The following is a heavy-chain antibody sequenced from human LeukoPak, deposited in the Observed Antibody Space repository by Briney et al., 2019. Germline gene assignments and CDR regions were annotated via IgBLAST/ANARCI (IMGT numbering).Heavy chain of an antibody. V-gene: IGHV3-21*04. Sequence: GGSLRLSCAASGFTFSSYSMNWVRQAPGKGLEWVSSISSSSSYIYYADSVKGRFTISRDNAKNSLYLQMNSLRAEDTAVYYCARFVRDDYGAFDYWGQGTLVTVSS. CDR2: ISSSSSYI. D-gene: IGHD4-17*01. CDR3: ARFVRDDYGAFDY. CDR1: GFTFSSYS. J-gene: IGHJ4*02.